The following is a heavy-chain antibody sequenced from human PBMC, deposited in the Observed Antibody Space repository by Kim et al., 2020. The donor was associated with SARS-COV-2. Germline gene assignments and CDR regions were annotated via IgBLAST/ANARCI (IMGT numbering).Heavy chain of an antibody. CDR1: GYTFTSYD. D-gene: IGHD6-13*01. CDR3: ARETGGYSSSWPYYYYYYGMDV. Sequence: ASVKVSCKASGYTFTSYDINWVRQATGQGLEWMGWMNPNSGNTGYAQKFQGRVTMTRNTSISTAYMELSSLRSEDTAVYYCARETGGYSSSWPYYYYYYGMDVWGQGPTVTVSS. CDR2: MNPNSGNT. V-gene: IGHV1-8*01. J-gene: IGHJ6*02.